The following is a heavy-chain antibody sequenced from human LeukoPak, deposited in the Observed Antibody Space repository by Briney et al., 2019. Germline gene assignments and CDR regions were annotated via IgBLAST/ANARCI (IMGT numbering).Heavy chain of an antibody. CDR1: GYTFTGYY. V-gene: IGHV1-2*02. CDR2: INPNSGGT. Sequence: ASVKVPCKASGYTFTGYYMHWVRQAPGQGLEWMGWINPNSGGTNYAQKFQGRVTMTTDTSTSTAYMELRSLRSDDTAVYYCARGGRTSYHFDFWGQGTLVTVSS. D-gene: IGHD3/OR15-3a*01. CDR3: ARGGRTSYHFDF. J-gene: IGHJ4*02.